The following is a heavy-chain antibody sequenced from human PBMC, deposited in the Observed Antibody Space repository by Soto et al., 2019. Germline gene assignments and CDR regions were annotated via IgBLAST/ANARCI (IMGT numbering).Heavy chain of an antibody. J-gene: IGHJ4*02. D-gene: IGHD6-19*01. CDR2: IYTSGST. CDR3: ARVPLRYSSSHNFDS. V-gene: IGHV4-4*07. CDR1: GGAISSYY. Sequence: SETLSLTCTVSGGAISSYYWSWIRQPAGKGLEWIGRIYTSGSTNYNPSLKSRVTMSVDTSKNQFSLKLSSVTAADTAVYYCARVPLRYSSSHNFDSWGQGALVTVS.